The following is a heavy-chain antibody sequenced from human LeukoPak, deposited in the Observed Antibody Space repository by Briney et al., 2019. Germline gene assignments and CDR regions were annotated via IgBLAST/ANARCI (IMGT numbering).Heavy chain of an antibody. CDR3: AKVFFGSSVIGAFDI. V-gene: IGHV3-23*01. CDR1: GFTFSSYA. Sequence: PGGSLRLSCAASGFTFSSYAMSWVRQAPGKGLEWVSAISGSGGSTYYADSVKGRFTISGDNSKNTLYLQMNSLRAEDTAVYYCAKVFFGSSVIGAFDIWGQGTMVTVSS. CDR2: ISGSGGST. J-gene: IGHJ3*02. D-gene: IGHD3-16*02.